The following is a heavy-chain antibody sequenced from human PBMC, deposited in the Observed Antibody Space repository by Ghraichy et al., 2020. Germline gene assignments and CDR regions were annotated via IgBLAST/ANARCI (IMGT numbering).Heavy chain of an antibody. V-gene: IGHV1-8*01. CDR2: MNPNSGNT. Sequence: ASVKVSCKASGYTFTSYDINWVRQATGQGLEWMGWMNPNSGNTGYAQKFQGRVTMTRNTSISTAYMELSSLRSEDTAVYYCARGGYCSSTSCSPYYYYYYMDVWGKGTTVTVSS. CDR3: ARGGYCSSTSCSPYYYYYYMDV. CDR1: GYTFTSYD. J-gene: IGHJ6*03. D-gene: IGHD2-2*01.